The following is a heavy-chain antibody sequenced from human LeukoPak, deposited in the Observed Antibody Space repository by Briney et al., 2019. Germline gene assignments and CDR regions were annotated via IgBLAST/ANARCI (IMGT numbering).Heavy chain of an antibody. Sequence: SETLSLTCTVSGGSISSGSYYWSWIRQPAGKGLEWIGRIYTSGSTNYNPSLKSRVTRSVDTSKNQFSLKLSSVTAADTAVYYCAREDSSSLDYWGQGTLVTVSS. CDR1: GGSISSGSYY. CDR3: AREDSSSLDY. J-gene: IGHJ4*02. CDR2: IYTSGST. V-gene: IGHV4-61*02. D-gene: IGHD6-6*01.